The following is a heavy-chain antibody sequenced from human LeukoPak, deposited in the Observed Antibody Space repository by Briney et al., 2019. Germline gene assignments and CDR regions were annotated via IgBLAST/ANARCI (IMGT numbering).Heavy chain of an antibody. CDR2: ISSSGSTI. Sequence: GGSLRLSCAASGFTFSDYYMSWIRQAPGKGLEWVSYISSSGSTIYYADSVKGRFTISRDNAKNSLYLQMNSLRAKDTAVYYCARKQGYCSGGSCYGDWFDPWGQGTLVTVSS. J-gene: IGHJ5*02. CDR3: ARKQGYCSGGSCYGDWFDP. V-gene: IGHV3-11*01. CDR1: GFTFSDYY. D-gene: IGHD2-15*01.